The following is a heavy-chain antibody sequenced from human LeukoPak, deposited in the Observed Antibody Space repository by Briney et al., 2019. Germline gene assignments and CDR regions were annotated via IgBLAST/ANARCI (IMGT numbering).Heavy chain of an antibody. Sequence: SVKVSCKASGGTFSSYAISWVRHAPGQGLEWMGRIIPIFGTANYAQKFQGRVTITTDESTSTAYMELSSLRSEDTAVYYCARDLDSYGTFDYWGQGTLVTVSS. J-gene: IGHJ4*02. CDR1: GGTFSSYA. D-gene: IGHD5-18*01. V-gene: IGHV1-69*05. CDR2: IIPIFGTA. CDR3: ARDLDSYGTFDY.